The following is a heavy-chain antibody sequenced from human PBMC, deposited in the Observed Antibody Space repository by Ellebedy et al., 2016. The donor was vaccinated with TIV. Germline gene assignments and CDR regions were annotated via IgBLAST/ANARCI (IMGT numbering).Heavy chain of an antibody. CDR3: VRGGGNAFDI. V-gene: IGHV4-39*07. J-gene: IGHJ3*02. CDR1: GGSISSSSFN. D-gene: IGHD3-16*01. CDR2: IWHTGTS. Sequence: MPGGSLRLSCPVSGGSISSSSFNWGWIRQPPGKGLEWIGTIWHTGTSWYNTSLESPLTVAVDTSKNQFSMKLSSLSAADTTLYYCVRGGGNAFDIWGQGTKVTVSS.